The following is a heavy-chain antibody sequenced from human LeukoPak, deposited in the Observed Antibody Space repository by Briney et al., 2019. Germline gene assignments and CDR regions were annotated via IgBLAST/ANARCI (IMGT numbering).Heavy chain of an antibody. CDR3: ARHGVNGDYGFDY. J-gene: IGHJ4*02. D-gene: IGHD4-17*01. CDR1: GYSFTSYW. CDR2: IYPGDSDT. Sequence: GESLKISCPGSGYSFTSYWIGWVRQMRGKGLEWMGIIYPGDSDTRYSPSFQGQVTISADKSISTAYLEWSSLKASDTAMYYCARHGVNGDYGFDYWGQGTLVTVSS. V-gene: IGHV5-51*01.